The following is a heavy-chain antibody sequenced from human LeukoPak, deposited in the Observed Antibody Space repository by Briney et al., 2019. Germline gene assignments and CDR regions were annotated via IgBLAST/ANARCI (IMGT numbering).Heavy chain of an antibody. CDR1: GFAFSNYW. CDR2: ISGSGGST. J-gene: IGHJ4*02. CDR3: AKMHCSSTSCYVNFDY. V-gene: IGHV3-23*01. D-gene: IGHD2-2*01. Sequence: GGSLRLSCAASGFAFSNYWMHWVRQAPGKGLEWVSAISGSGGSTYYADSVKGRFTISRDNSKNTLYLQMNSLRAEDTAVYYCAKMHCSSTSCYVNFDYWGQGTLVTVSS.